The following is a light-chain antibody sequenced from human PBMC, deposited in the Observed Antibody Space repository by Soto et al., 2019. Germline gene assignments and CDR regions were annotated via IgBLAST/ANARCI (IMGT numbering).Light chain of an antibody. CDR3: QQYGYSRT. J-gene: IGKJ1*01. CDR1: QSLSGSY. CDR2: GAS. V-gene: IGKV3-20*01. Sequence: EIVLTQSPCTLSLSPGERATLSCRASQSLSGSYLAWYQQKPGQAPRLLIYGASSRAAGIPDRFSGSGSGTDFTLTMSRLEHEDFAVDYCQQYGYSRTFGQGTKVEIK.